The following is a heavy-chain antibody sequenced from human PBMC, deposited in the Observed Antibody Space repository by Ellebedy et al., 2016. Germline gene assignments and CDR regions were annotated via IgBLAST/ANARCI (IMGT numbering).Heavy chain of an antibody. V-gene: IGHV3-23*01. Sequence: GESLKISXAASAFVFSDHYMSWVRQAPGKRLEWVSIISGGGDATYFADSVKGRFTISRDNSRNILYLHLNSLRVDDTAKYYCREGHYSDVWGQGTLVTVSS. CDR1: AFVFSDHY. J-gene: IGHJ1*01. CDR2: ISGGGDAT. CDR3: REGHYSDV. D-gene: IGHD2-15*01.